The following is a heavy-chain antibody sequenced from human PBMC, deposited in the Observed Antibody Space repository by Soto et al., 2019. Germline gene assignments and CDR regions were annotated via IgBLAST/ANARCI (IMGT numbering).Heavy chain of an antibody. Sequence: ASVKVSCKASGYTFTSYYMHWVRQAPGQGLEWMGIINPSGGSTSYAQKFQGRVTMTRDTSTSTVYMELSSLRSEDTAVYYCARVSDDCSSTSCYEGGHWFDPWGQGTLVTVSS. D-gene: IGHD2-2*01. V-gene: IGHV1-46*03. CDR2: INPSGGST. CDR1: GYTFTSYY. J-gene: IGHJ5*02. CDR3: ARVSDDCSSTSCYEGGHWFDP.